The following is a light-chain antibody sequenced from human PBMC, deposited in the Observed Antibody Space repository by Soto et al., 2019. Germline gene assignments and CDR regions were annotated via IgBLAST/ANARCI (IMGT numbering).Light chain of an antibody. CDR1: RSISNW. Sequence: DTPMTQSPSTLSGSLGDTVTITCRASRSISNWVAWYQQKPGKAPKLLISDASDLERGVPSRFSGTGSGTEFTLTISSLQPDDFATYYCQQYDSYSWTFGQGTKVEIK. J-gene: IGKJ1*01. CDR3: QQYDSYSWT. V-gene: IGKV1-5*01. CDR2: DAS.